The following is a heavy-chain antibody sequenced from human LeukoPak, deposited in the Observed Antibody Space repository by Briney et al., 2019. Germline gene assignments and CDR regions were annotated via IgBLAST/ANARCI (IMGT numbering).Heavy chain of an antibody. D-gene: IGHD6-6*01. CDR3: AADLSSSCGLGY. CDR2: IKQDGSDK. V-gene: IGHV3-7*01. CDR1: GVSFSTYW. Sequence: GGSLRLSCATSGVSFSTYWINWVRQAPGKGLEWVANIKQDGSDKYYVDSVKGRFTISRDNAKNSLYLQMNSLRPEDTAVYYCAADLSSSCGLGYWGQGTLVTVSS. J-gene: IGHJ4*02.